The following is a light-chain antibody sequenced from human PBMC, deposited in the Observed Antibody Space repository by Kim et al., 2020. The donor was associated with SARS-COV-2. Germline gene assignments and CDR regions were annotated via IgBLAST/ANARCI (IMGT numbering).Light chain of an antibody. Sequence: GCGKTVRFPCQGDRLRNYYATWYQQQPGQAPIVVIYSKYNRHSGIPDRFSGSSSGNTASLTITGTQAGDEADYYCNSRDSNDNVVFGGGTQLTVL. J-gene: IGLJ2*01. CDR3: NSRDSNDNVV. CDR2: SKY. V-gene: IGLV3-19*01. CDR1: RLRNYY.